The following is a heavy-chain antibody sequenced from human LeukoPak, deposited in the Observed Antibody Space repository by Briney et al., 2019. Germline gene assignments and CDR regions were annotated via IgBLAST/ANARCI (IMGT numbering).Heavy chain of an antibody. CDR3: ARGRTRADYYYGMDV. CDR1: GFTFSSYW. Sequence: PGGSLRLSCAASGFTFSSYWMHWVRQAPGKGLVWVSRINSDGSSTSYADSVKGRFTISRDNAKNTLYLQMNSLRAEDTAVYYCARGRTRADYYYGMDVWGKGTMVTVSS. J-gene: IGHJ6*04. V-gene: IGHV3-74*01. CDR2: INSDGSST.